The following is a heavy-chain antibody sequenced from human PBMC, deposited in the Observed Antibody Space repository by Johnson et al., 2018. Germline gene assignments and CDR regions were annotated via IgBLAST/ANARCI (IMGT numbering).Heavy chain of an antibody. J-gene: IGHJ3*02. Sequence: QVQLQESGPGLVKXSETLSLTCAVSGGSINFYYWNWIRQPPGKGLAWIGFIYYTGTTKYNPSLKSRVTMSSDPSKNKLSLKLSSVTAADTAVYYCARDSGYSDSSGFSLDAFDIWGQGTMVTVSS. CDR1: GGSINFYY. CDR2: IYYTGTT. V-gene: IGHV4-59*01. D-gene: IGHD3-22*01. CDR3: ARDSGYSDSSGFSLDAFDI.